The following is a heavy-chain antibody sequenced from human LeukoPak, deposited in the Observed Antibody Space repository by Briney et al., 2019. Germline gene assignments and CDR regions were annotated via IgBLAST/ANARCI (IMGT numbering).Heavy chain of an antibody. CDR3: ARDLKLDGSSGYYAFDI. CDR1: GGSITDYY. CDR2: DYYSGSS. D-gene: IGHD3-22*01. J-gene: IGHJ3*02. V-gene: IGHV4-59*01. Sequence: SETLSLTCTVSGGSITDYYWGWIRQPPGKGLEWIGYDYYSGSSNYNPSLKSRVTISVDTSKNQFSLKMSSVTAADTAVYYCARDLKLDGSSGYYAFDIWGQGTVVAVSS.